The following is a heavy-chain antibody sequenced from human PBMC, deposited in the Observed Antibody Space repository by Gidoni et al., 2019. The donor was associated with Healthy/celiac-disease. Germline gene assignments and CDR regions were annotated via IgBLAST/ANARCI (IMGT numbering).Heavy chain of an antibody. Sequence: QVQLQESGPGLVKPSETLSLTCTASGGSISSSYWSWIRQPPGKGLEWIGYIYYSGSTNYNPSLKSQVTISVDTSKNQFSLKLSSVTAADTAVYYCARDNSSGHFDYWGQGTLVTVSS. CDR1: GGSISSSY. V-gene: IGHV4-59*01. J-gene: IGHJ4*02. CDR3: ARDNSSGHFDY. D-gene: IGHD3-22*01. CDR2: IYYSGST.